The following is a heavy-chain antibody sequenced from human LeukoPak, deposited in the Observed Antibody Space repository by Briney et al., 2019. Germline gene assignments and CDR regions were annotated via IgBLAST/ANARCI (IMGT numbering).Heavy chain of an antibody. CDR3: AKGLPFWSGYMPKGGFDY. CDR1: GFTFSSYA. V-gene: IGHV3-23*01. D-gene: IGHD3-3*01. J-gene: IGHJ4*02. Sequence: PGGSLRLSCAASGFTFSSYAMSWVRQAPGKGLEWVSAISGSGGSTYYADSVKGRFTISRDNSKNTLYLQMNSLRAEDTAVYYCAKGLPFWSGYMPKGGFDYWGQGTLVTVSS. CDR2: ISGSGGST.